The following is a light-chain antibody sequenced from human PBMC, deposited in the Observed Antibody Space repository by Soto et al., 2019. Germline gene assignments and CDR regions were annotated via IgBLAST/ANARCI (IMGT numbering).Light chain of an antibody. CDR2: DAS. CDR1: QSVSNNF. J-gene: IGKJ1*01. V-gene: IGKV3-20*01. Sequence: EIVLTQSPGTLSLSPGERATLSCRASQSVSNNFLAWYQQKPGQAPRLLVFDASKRPTGIPDRFSGSGSGTDFSLTISRLEPEDFGVYYCQQDGTSPPRTFGQGTKVEIK. CDR3: QQDGTSPPRT.